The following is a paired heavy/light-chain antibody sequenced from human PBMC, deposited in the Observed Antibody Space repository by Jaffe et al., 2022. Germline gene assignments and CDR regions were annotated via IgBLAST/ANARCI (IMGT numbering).Heavy chain of an antibody. CDR3: AKDENDFWSGYFGK. CDR1: GFTFSNFG. CDR2: ISSSSDSM. V-gene: IGHV3-48*01. D-gene: IGHD3-3*01. Sequence: VQLVESGGALVQPGGSLRLSCVASGFTFSNFGMTWVRQAPGKGLEWVSYISSSSDSMYYVDSVKGRFTVSRDNAKNSLYLQMNSLRAEDTAIYYCAKDENDFWSGYFGKWGQGTLVTVSS. J-gene: IGHJ4*02.
Light chain of an antibody. V-gene: IGLV2-18*02. Sequence: QSALTQPPSVSGSPGQSVTISCTGTSSDVGRYNRVSWYQQPPGTAPKLMIYEVNNRPSGVPDRFSGSKSGNTASLTISGLQAEDEADYYCSSYTSSTTSRVFGGGTKLTVL. J-gene: IGLJ3*02. CDR3: SSYTSSTTSRV. CDR2: EVN. CDR1: SSDVGRYNR.